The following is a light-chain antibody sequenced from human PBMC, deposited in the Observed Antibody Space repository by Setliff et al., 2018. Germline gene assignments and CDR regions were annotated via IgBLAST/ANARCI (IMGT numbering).Light chain of an antibody. Sequence: QSALTQPASVSGSPGQSITISCTGTSRDIGSYSFVSWSQQHPDKAPKLMIYEVSSRPSGVSNRFSGSKSGNTASLTISGLQAEDEADYYCSSYTRSTTGVFGGGTKVTVL. CDR2: EVS. J-gene: IGLJ3*02. CDR1: SRDIGSYSF. V-gene: IGLV2-14*01. CDR3: SSYTRSTTGV.